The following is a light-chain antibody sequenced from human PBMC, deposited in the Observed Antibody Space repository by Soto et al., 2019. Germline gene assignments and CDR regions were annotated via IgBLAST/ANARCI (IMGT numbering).Light chain of an antibody. V-gene: IGKV1-5*01. CDR1: QSISSW. J-gene: IGKJ4*01. CDR3: QQYNSSPLT. Sequence: DIQMTQSPSTLSASVGDRVTITCRASQSISSWLDWYQQKPGKAPKLLIYDASSLESGVPSRFSGSGSGTEFTLDISSLQPDDFATYYCQQYNSSPLTCGGGTKVEIK. CDR2: DAS.